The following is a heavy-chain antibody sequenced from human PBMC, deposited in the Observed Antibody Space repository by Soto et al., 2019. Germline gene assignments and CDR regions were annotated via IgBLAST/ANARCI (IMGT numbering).Heavy chain of an antibody. CDR2: ISSASDYS. D-gene: IGHD4-4*01. Sequence: GGSLRLSCTASGFSFSDYYMSWIRQAPGKGLEWISYISSASDYSTYADSAKGRFTISRDNAKNSLYLQLNNVRPDDTALYLCARHDYSNENWFDTWGLGTPVTVSS. CDR3: ARHDYSNENWFDT. V-gene: IGHV3-11*06. CDR1: GFSFSDYY. J-gene: IGHJ5*02.